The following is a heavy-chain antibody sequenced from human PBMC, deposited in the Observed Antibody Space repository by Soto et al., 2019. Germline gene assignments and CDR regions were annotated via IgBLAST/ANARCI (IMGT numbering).Heavy chain of an antibody. Sequence: EVQLLESGGGLVQPGGSLRLSCAASGFTFSNYAMSWVRQAPGKGLEWVSVISRSGGSRYYADSVKGRFTISRDNSQNTLYLQMNSLRAEDTAVYYCAARGGDGEYVIYFDSWGQGTLVTVSS. V-gene: IGHV3-23*01. D-gene: IGHD4-17*01. J-gene: IGHJ4*02. CDR3: AARGGDGEYVIYFDS. CDR1: GFTFSNYA. CDR2: ISRSGGSR.